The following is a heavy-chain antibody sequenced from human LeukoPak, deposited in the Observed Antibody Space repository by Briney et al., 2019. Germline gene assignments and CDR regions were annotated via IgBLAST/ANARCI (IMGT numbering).Heavy chain of an antibody. CDR2: ISGSGGST. CDR1: GFTFSSYA. J-gene: IGHJ4*02. V-gene: IGHV3-23*01. CDR3: AKDHYYDSSGYLDY. D-gene: IGHD3-22*01. Sequence: PGGSLRLSCAASGFTFSSYAMSWVRQAPGKGLEWVSAISGSGGSTYYADSVKGRFTISRDNSKNTLYLQMNSLRAEDTAVYYCAKDHYYDSSGYLDYRGQGTLVTVSS.